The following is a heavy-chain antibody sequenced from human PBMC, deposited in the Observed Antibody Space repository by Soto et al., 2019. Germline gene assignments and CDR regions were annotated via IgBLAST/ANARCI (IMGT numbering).Heavy chain of an antibody. D-gene: IGHD3-10*01. Sequence: QVQLVQSGAEVKKPGASVKVSCKASGYTFTGYYMHWVRQAPGQGLEWMGWINPNSGGTNYAQNQGWVTMTRDTSISTAYMGLSRLRSDDTAVYYCARGITMVRGVLLDAFEIWGQGTMVTVSS. CDR3: ARGITMVRGVLLDAFEI. J-gene: IGHJ3*02. V-gene: IGHV1-2*04. CDR1: GYTFTGYY. CDR2: INPNSGGT.